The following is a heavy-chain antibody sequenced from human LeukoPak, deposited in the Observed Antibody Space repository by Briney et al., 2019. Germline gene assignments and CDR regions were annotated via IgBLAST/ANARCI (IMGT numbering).Heavy chain of an antibody. Sequence: GGSLRLSCAASGFTFSSYEMNWVRQAPGKGLEWVSYISSSGSTICYADSVKGRFTISRDNAKNSLYLQMNSLRVEDTAVYYCARARFETTVTALIRKKNYYYYYMDVWGKGTTVTVSS. V-gene: IGHV3-48*03. J-gene: IGHJ6*03. CDR2: ISSSGSTI. CDR1: GFTFSSYE. CDR3: ARARFETTVTALIRKKNYYYYYMDV. D-gene: IGHD4-17*01.